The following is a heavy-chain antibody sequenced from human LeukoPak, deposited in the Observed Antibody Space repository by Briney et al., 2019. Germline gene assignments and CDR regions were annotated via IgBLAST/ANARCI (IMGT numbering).Heavy chain of an antibody. CDR2: IIPLFGTA. D-gene: IGHD3-10*01. Sequence: SVKVSCKASGYTFTSYAMNWVRQAPGQGLEWMGGIIPLFGTANYAQRFLGRVIITADESTSTTHMYLSSLKSEDTAVYYCAREWAGYGSGSYYYYWGQGTLVTVSS. J-gene: IGHJ4*02. CDR3: AREWAGYGSGSYYYY. CDR1: GYTFTSYA. V-gene: IGHV1-69*13.